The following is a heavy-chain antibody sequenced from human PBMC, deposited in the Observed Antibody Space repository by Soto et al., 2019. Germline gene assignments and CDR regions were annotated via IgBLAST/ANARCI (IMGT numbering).Heavy chain of an antibody. CDR2: VSYDGSIE. J-gene: IGHJ5*02. Sequence: EHLVESGGGVVQPGRSLRLSCTGSGFTFSSYAMHWVRLAPGKGLGWVAVVSYDGSIENYADSGRGRFTISRDNSKNTVFLQMNSRRVEDTAVDYCAKDLYYYDLGLDASWGQGTLVTVSS. D-gene: IGHD3-16*01. V-gene: IGHV3-30*04. CDR3: AKDLYYYDLGLDAS. CDR1: GFTFSSYA.